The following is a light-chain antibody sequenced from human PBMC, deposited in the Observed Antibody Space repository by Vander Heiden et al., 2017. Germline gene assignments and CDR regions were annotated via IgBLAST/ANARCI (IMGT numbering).Light chain of an antibody. J-gene: IGKJ3*01. V-gene: IGKV2-28*01. CDR3: RQALQTPFT. CDR2: LGS. CDR1: QSLLQSNGYDY. Sequence: DIVMSQSPLPLPLPPCEPASISCRSRQSLLQSNGYDYLDWYLQKPGQSPQLLIYLGSNRASGVPDRFSGSGSGTEFTLKISRVEAEDVGVYYCRQALQTPFTFGHGTKVDIK.